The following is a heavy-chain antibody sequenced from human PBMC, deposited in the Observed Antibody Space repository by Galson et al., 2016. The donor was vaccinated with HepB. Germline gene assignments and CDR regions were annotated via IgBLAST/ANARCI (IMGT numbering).Heavy chain of an antibody. V-gene: IGHV3-11*06. CDR3: ARAVDSPLEVHFDY. CDR1: GFTFSDYY. Sequence: SLRLSCAASGFTFSDYYMSWIRQAPGKGLEWVSYISGSSGYRNYADTVKGRFTISRDNAKNSLYLQLNSLRAEVTAVYYCARAVDSPLEVHFDYWGQGTLVTVSS. D-gene: IGHD5-18*01. CDR2: ISGSSGYR. J-gene: IGHJ4*02.